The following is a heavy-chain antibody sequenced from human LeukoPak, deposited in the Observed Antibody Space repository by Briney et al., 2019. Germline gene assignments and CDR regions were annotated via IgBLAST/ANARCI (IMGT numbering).Heavy chain of an antibody. CDR1: GFTFTNSA. V-gene: IGHV1-58*02. D-gene: IGHD6-19*01. Sequence: SVKVSCKASGFTFTNSAMQWVRQARGQRLEWIGWIVVGSGNTNYAQKFQERVTITRDMSTSTAYIELSSLRSEDTAVYYCAAGRSSGWTWYFDLWGRGTLVTVSS. CDR2: IVVGSGNT. CDR3: AAGRSSGWTWYFDL. J-gene: IGHJ2*01.